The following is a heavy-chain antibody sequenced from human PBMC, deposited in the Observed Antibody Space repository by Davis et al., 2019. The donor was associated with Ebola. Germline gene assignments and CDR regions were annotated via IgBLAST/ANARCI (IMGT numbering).Heavy chain of an antibody. J-gene: IGHJ4*02. CDR3: ARVGTVVTSFDY. D-gene: IGHD4-23*01. V-gene: IGHV1-2*04. Sequence: ASVKVSCKASGYTFSNYGISWVRQAPGQGLEWMGWINPNSGGTNYAQKFQGWVTMTRDTSISTAYMELSRLRSDDTAVYYCARVGTVVTSFDYWGQGTLVTVSS. CDR1: GYTFSNYG. CDR2: INPNSGGT.